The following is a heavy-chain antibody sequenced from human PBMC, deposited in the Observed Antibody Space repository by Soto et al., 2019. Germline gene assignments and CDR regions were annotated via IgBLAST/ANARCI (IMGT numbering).Heavy chain of an antibody. CDR2: INPNSGGT. CDR3: ARGPSSSPRGHYFDY. V-gene: IGHV1-2*02. D-gene: IGHD6-6*01. J-gene: IGHJ4*02. Sequence: QVQLVQSGAEVKKPGASVKVSCKASGYTFTGYYMHWVRQAPGQGLEWMGWINPNSGGTNYAQKFKGRVTMPRDTSISTAYMELSRLRSDDTAVYYCARGPSSSPRGHYFDYWGQGTLVTVSS. CDR1: GYTFTGYY.